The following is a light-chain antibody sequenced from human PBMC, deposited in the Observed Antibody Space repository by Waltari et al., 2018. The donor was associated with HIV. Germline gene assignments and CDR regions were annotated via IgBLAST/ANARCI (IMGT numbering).Light chain of an antibody. Sequence: QSVLTQPPSASGTPGQRVTISCSGSSSNIGSNSVHWYQQLPGTTPKLLIYRNNPRPSGVPDRFSGSKSGTSASLAISGLRSEHEADYYCAAWDDSLRGVVFGGGTKLTVL. CDR3: AAWDDSLRGVV. CDR1: SSNIGSNS. J-gene: IGLJ2*01. V-gene: IGLV1-47*01. CDR2: RNN.